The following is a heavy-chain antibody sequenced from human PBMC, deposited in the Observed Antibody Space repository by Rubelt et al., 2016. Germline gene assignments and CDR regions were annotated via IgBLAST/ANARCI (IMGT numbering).Heavy chain of an antibody. V-gene: IGHV4-59*05. CDR3: ARGRFLEWLPPDY. CDR1: GFTFSSYE. J-gene: IGHJ4*02. D-gene: IGHD3-3*01. Sequence: VQLVESGGGLVQPGGSLRLSCAASGFTFSSYEMNWVRQAPGKGLEWIGSIYYSGSTYYNPSLKSRVTISVDTSKNQFSLKLSSVTAADTAVYYCARGRFLEWLPPDYWGQGTLVTVSS. CDR2: IYYSGST.